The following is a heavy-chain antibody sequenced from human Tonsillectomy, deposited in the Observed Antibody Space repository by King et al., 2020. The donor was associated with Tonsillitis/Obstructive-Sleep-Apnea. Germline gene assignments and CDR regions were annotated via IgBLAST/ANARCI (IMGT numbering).Heavy chain of an antibody. J-gene: IGHJ6*03. V-gene: IGHV3-66*01. Sequence: DEQLVQSGGGLVQPGGSLRLSCAASGLTVSHNYLSWVRQAPEKGLEGVSIIYGGGNTYYADSVKGRFTISRDSSKNTLYLQMNSLRVEDTAVYYCARAGEYYYYYYMDVWGKGTTVTVSS. CDR1: GLTVSHNY. CDR3: ARAGEYYYYYYMDV. D-gene: IGHD6-19*01. CDR2: IYGGGNT.